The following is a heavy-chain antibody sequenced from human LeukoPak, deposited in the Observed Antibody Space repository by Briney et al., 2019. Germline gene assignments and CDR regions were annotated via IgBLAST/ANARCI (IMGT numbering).Heavy chain of an antibody. V-gene: IGHV3-7*01. D-gene: IGHD3-10*01. J-gene: IGHJ4*02. Sequence: GGSLRLSCAASGFTFSNYWMSWVRQAPGKGLEWVANVKQDGSEKYYVDSVKGRFTISRDNAKNSLYLQMNSLRAEDTAVYYCARDRRVHYASVPYFDFWGQGTLVTVSS. CDR2: VKQDGSEK. CDR3: ARDRRVHYASVPYFDF. CDR1: GFTFSNYW.